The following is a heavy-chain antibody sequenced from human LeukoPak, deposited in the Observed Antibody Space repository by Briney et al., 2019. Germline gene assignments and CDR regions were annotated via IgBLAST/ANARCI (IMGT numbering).Heavy chain of an antibody. J-gene: IGHJ4*02. Sequence: TSGGSLRLSCAASGFTVSSNYMTWVRQPPGKGLEWIGEIYKSGSPNYNPSLRSRVAISEDKFKNQFLLKLTSVTAADTAVYYCARDPHTSNQPDYWGQGTLVTVSS. CDR1: GFTVSSNY. D-gene: IGHD2-2*01. CDR3: ARDPHTSNQPDY. V-gene: IGHV4-4*02. CDR2: IYKSGSP.